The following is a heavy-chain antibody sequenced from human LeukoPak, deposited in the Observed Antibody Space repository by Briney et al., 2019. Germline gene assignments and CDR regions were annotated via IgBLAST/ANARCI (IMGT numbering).Heavy chain of an antibody. CDR2: IWYDGSNK. CDR3: AREEGDYGDYGYFDY. CDR1: GFTLSSYG. J-gene: IGHJ4*02. D-gene: IGHD4-17*01. V-gene: IGHV3-33*01. Sequence: PGGSLRLSCAASGFTLSSYGMHWVRQAPGKGLEWVAVIWYDGSNKYYADSVKGRFTISRDNSKNTLYLQMNSLRAEDTAVYYCAREEGDYGDYGYFDYWGQGTLVTVSS.